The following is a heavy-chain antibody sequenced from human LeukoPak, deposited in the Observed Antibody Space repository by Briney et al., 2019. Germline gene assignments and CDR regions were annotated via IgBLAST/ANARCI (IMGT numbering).Heavy chain of an antibody. D-gene: IGHD1-26*01. Sequence: GGSLSLSCGVSGFTFNSYSMNWVRHPPGKGLGWVSSITGHGTEMFYTDPLRGRFTISSDNSKNSLYLQMNSLRVEDTAVYYCAKVQSDIVGAVYFAFDVWGQGTMVSVSS. CDR2: ITGHGTEM. J-gene: IGHJ3*01. CDR3: AKVQSDIVGAVYFAFDV. V-gene: IGHV3-21*01. CDR1: GFTFNSYS.